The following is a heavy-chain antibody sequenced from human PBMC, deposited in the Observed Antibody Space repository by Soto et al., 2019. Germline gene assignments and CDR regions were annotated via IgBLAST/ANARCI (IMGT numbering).Heavy chain of an antibody. CDR1: GFTFTSSA. V-gene: IGHV1-58*01. CDR2: IVVGSGNT. D-gene: IGHD2-21*02. CDR3: AADRTYWGGYCYVD. J-gene: IGHJ4*02. Sequence: QMQLVQSGPEVKKPGTSVKVSCKASGFTFTSSAVQWVRQARGQRLEWIGWIVVGSGNTNYAQKFQERVTITRDMSTSTAYMELSSLRSEETAVYYCAADRTYWGGYCYVDWGQGTLVTVSS.